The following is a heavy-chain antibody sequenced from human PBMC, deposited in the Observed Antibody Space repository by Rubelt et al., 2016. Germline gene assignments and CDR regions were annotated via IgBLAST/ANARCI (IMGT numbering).Heavy chain of an antibody. Sequence: QITLKESGPTLVKPTQTLTLTCTFSGFSLSTSGVGVGWIRQPPGKALEWLALIYWDDDERYSPSLKSRLTITKDTSKNQVVLTMTNMDPLDTATYYGAHRGRYSSSYWFDPWGQGTLVTVSS. CDR2: IYWDDDE. CDR3: AHRGRYSSSYWFDP. D-gene: IGHD6-13*01. CDR1: GFSLSTSGVG. J-gene: IGHJ5*02. V-gene: IGHV2-5*02.